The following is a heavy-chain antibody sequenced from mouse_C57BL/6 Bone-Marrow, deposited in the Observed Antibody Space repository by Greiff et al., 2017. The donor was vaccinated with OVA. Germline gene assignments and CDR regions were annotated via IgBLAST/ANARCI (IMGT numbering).Heavy chain of an antibody. V-gene: IGHV1-26*01. CDR3: ARGGYYGGWYFDV. J-gene: IGHJ1*03. CDR2: INPNNGGT. D-gene: IGHD1-1*01. CDR1: GYTFTDYY. Sequence: VQLQQSGPELVKPGASVKISCKASGYTFTDYYMNWVKQSHGKSLEWIGDINPNNGGTSYNQKFKGKATLTVDKSSSTAYMKLRSLTSEDSAVYYCARGGYYGGWYFDVWGTGTTVTVSS.